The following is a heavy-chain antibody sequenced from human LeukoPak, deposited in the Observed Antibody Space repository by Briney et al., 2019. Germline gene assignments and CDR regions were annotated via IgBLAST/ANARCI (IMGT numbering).Heavy chain of an antibody. J-gene: IGHJ6*02. Sequence: GGSLRLSCAASGFTVSTNCMTWVRQAPGKGLEWVSSLSSRSNYIYYADAVKGRFTISRDNAKNSLYLQMNSLRAEDTAVYYCARAIISSSYMDVWGQGTTVTVSS. V-gene: IGHV3-21*01. CDR3: ARAIISSSYMDV. CDR2: LSSRSNYI. CDR1: GFTVSTNC. D-gene: IGHD6-13*01.